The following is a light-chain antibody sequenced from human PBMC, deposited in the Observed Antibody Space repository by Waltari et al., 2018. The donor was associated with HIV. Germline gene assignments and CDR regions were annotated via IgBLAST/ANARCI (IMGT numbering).Light chain of an antibody. CDR1: QSIATN. CDR3: QQYNSWPGT. J-gene: IGKJ1*01. CDR2: AAS. Sequence: EIVMTQSPATLSVSPGARAALSCRASQSIATNLAWYQQKAGQAPRLLVFAASTTATGVPARFSGSGSGTEFTLTISSLQSEDFAVYYCQQYNSWPGTFGQGTKVEIK. V-gene: IGKV3-15*01.